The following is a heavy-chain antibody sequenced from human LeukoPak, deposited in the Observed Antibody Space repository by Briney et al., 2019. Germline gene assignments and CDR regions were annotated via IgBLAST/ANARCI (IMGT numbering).Heavy chain of an antibody. CDR1: GRSMSSYY. CDR3: ARELGVGAPFDY. D-gene: IGHD1-26*01. J-gene: IGHJ4*02. CDR2: IYTSGST. Sequence: SDTLSLTCSVCGRSMSSYYWRWLRQPAGGALECIGRIYTSGSTNYNPALKSRVTMSVDTSKNQVSLKLSSVTAADTAVYYCARELGVGAPFDYWGQGTLVTVSS. V-gene: IGHV4-4*07.